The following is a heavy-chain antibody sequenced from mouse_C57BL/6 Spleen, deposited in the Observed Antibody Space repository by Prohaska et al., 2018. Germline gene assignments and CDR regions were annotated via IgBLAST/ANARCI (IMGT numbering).Heavy chain of an antibody. CDR3: TTGTTVVAPDV. CDR1: GFNIKDDY. Sequence: EVQLQQSGAELVRPGASVKLSCTASGFNIKDDYLHSVKQRPEHGLEYMVWIDPENGDTEYASKFQGKATITADTSSNTGYLQRSSLTSEDTAVYYCTTGTTVVAPDVWGTGTTVTVSS. J-gene: IGHJ1*03. V-gene: IGHV14-4*01. D-gene: IGHD1-1*01. CDR2: IDPENGDT.